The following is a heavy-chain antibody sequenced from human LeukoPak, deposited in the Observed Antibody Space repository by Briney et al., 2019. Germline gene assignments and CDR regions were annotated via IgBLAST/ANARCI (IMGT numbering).Heavy chain of an antibody. Sequence: GGSLRLSCAASGVTFSSNAMSWVRQAPGKGLEWVSVICGSGGSTYYADSVKGRFTISRDNSKNTLYLQMNSLRAEDTAVYYCAKAIAVAGGYWGQGTLVTVSS. CDR2: ICGSGGST. V-gene: IGHV3-23*01. CDR1: GVTFSSNA. D-gene: IGHD6-19*01. CDR3: AKAIAVAGGY. J-gene: IGHJ4*02.